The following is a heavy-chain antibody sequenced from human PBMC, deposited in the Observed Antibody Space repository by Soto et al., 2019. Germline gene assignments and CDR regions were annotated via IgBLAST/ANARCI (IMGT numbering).Heavy chain of an antibody. D-gene: IGHD1-1*01. CDR1: GGSISSSSYY. CDR3: ATNKKTGTLSDY. V-gene: IGHV4-39*01. Sequence: SETLSLTCTVSGGSISSSSYYWGWIRQPPGKGLEWIGSIYYSGRTYYNPSLKSRVTISADTSKNQFSLKLSSVTAADTAVYYCATNKKTGTLSDYWGQGTLVTVSS. J-gene: IGHJ4*02. CDR2: IYYSGRT.